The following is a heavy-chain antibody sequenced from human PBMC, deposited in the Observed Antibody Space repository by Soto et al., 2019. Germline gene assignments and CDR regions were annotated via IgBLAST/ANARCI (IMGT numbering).Heavy chain of an antibody. V-gene: IGHV3-73*01. CDR3: ARIHLSNGDMGMDV. D-gene: IGHD2-15*01. J-gene: IGHJ6*02. CDR2: IRSRANNFAT. Sequence: GGSLRLSCAASGFIFSGSAIHRVRQASGKGLEWVGRIRSRANNFATSSAASVKGRFTFSRDDSKNQFSLKLSSVTAADTAVYYCARIHLSNGDMGMDVWGRGTTVTVSS. CDR1: GFIFSGSA.